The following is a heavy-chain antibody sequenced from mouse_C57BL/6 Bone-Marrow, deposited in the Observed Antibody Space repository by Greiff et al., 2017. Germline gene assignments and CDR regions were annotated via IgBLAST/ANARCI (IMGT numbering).Heavy chain of an antibody. CDR1: GFTFSDYG. J-gene: IGHJ2*01. CDR3: ARPTTVVARKEYYFYY. Sequence: DVQLVESGGGLVKPGGSLKLSCAASGFTFSDYGMHWVRQAPERGLEWVAYISSGSSTIYYADTVKGRFTISRDNAKNTLFLQMTSLRSEDTAMYYCARPTTVVARKEYYFYYWGQGTTLTFDS. V-gene: IGHV5-17*01. CDR2: ISSGSSTI. D-gene: IGHD1-1*01.